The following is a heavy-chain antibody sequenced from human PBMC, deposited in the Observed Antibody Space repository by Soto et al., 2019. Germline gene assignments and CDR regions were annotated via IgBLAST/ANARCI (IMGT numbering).Heavy chain of an antibody. Sequence: PGGSLRLSCAASGFSFSTYALSWVRQAPGKWLEWVSAISGSGDSTFYADSVRGRLTISRDNSKNTLYLQMNGLRAEDTAIYYCANSASGSNNWSRYYWGQGTQVNVSS. J-gene: IGHJ4*02. CDR2: ISGSGDST. CDR1: GFSFSTYA. D-gene: IGHD1-26*01. V-gene: IGHV3-23*01. CDR3: ANSASGSNNWSRYY.